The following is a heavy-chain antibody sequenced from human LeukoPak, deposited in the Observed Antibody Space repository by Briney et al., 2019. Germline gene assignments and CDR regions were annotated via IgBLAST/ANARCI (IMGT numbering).Heavy chain of an antibody. CDR1: GGSFNGYY. Sequence: SETLSLTCAVYGGSFNGYYWSWIRQPPGKGLEWIGEINHSGSTNYNPSLKSRVTISVDTSKNQFSLKLSSVTAADTAVYYCARGWYSSSWYRYWGQGTLVTVSS. CDR2: INHSGST. V-gene: IGHV4-34*01. D-gene: IGHD6-13*01. CDR3: ARGWYSSSWYRY. J-gene: IGHJ4*02.